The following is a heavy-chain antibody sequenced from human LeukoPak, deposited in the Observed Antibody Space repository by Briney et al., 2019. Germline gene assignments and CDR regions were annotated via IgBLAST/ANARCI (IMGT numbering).Heavy chain of an antibody. J-gene: IGHJ4*02. CDR3: ARAHITMVRGAPNDY. V-gene: IGHV1-18*01. Sequence: ASVKVSCKASGYTFTSYGISWVRQAPGQGLEWMGWISAYNGNTNYAQKLQGRVTMTTDTSTSTAYMELRSLRSDDTAVYYCARAHITMVRGAPNDYWGQGTLVTVSS. CDR1: GYTFTSYG. D-gene: IGHD3-10*01. CDR2: ISAYNGNT.